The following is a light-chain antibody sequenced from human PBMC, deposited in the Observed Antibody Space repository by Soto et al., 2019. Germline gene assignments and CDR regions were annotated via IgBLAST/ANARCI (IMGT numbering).Light chain of an antibody. CDR2: AAS. CDR1: QAISTW. J-gene: IGKJ1*01. Sequence: DIPMTQSPSSVSASVGDRVTITCRASQAISTWLAWYQQKPGKDPKLLIYAASNLQTGVPSRFSGSGSGTDFTLTISSLQPEEVATYYCQQANSFPRTFGQGTKVEIK. CDR3: QQANSFPRT. V-gene: IGKV1D-12*01.